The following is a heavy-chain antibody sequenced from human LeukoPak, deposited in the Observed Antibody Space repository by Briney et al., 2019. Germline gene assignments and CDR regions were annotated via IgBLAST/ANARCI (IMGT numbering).Heavy chain of an antibody. CDR1: GFTFNIYG. D-gene: IGHD6-19*01. CDR2: LSGSGGST. Sequence: GGSLRLSCAASGFTFNIYGMSWVRHAPGKGLEWVSALSGSGGSTYYADSVKGRFTISRDNSKDTLYLQMDSLRAEDTAVYYCAIIAVALSLDYWGQGTLVTVSS. CDR3: AIIAVALSLDY. V-gene: IGHV3-23*01. J-gene: IGHJ4*02.